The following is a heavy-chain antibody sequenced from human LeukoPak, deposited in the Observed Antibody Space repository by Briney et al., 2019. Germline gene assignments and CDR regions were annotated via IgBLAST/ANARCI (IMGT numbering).Heavy chain of an antibody. V-gene: IGHV3-9*01. Sequence: GGSLRLSCAASGFTFDDYGMHWVRQAPGKGLEWVSGISWNSGSIGYTDSVKGRFTIARDNAKNSLYLQMNSLRAEDTALYYCAKASGSYFSATPFDYWGQGTLVTVSS. J-gene: IGHJ4*02. CDR2: ISWNSGSI. CDR1: GFTFDDYG. CDR3: AKASGSYFSATPFDY. D-gene: IGHD3-10*01.